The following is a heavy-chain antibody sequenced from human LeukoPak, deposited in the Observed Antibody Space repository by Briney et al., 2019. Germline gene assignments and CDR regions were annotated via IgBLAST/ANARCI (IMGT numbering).Heavy chain of an antibody. CDR2: INHSGST. Sequence: PSETLSLTCAVYGGSFSGYYWSWIRQPPGKGLEWIGEINHSGSTNYNPSLKSRVTISVDTSKNQFSLKLSSVTAADTAVYYCARGRKGGYYDYGDYYFDYWGQGTLVTVSS. D-gene: IGHD4-17*01. CDR3: ARGRKGGYYDYGDYYFDY. V-gene: IGHV4-34*01. J-gene: IGHJ4*02. CDR1: GGSFSGYY.